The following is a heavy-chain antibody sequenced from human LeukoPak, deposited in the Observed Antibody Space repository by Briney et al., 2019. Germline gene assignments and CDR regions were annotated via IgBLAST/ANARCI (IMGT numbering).Heavy chain of an antibody. D-gene: IGHD2-21*02. Sequence: ASVKVSCKASGYTFTYYYFHWVRQAPGQGLEWMGWINPDSTTTNYAQKFQGRVTMTRDTSISTAHMELSSLRSDDTAVYYCATSRESAIFDYWGQGTLVTVSS. CDR3: ATSRESAIFDY. V-gene: IGHV1-2*02. J-gene: IGHJ4*02. CDR2: INPDSTTT. CDR1: GYTFTYYY.